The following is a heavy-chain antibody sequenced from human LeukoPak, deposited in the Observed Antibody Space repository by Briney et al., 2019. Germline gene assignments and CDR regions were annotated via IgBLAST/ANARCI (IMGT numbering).Heavy chain of an antibody. CDR2: IRFDGSNK. Sequence: QAGGSLRLSCAASGFTFSNYGVHWVRQAPGKGLEWVSFIRFDGSNKYYADSVKGRFTISRDNSKNTLYLQMNSLRTEDTAVYYCAREAHKRDDYGGFFDYWGQGTLVTVSS. CDR3: AREAHKRDDYGGFFDY. V-gene: IGHV3-30*02. D-gene: IGHD4-23*01. J-gene: IGHJ4*02. CDR1: GFTFSNYG.